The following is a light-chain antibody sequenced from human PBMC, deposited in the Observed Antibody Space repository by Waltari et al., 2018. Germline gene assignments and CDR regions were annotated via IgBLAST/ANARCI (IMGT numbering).Light chain of an antibody. Sequence: AIQLTQSPSSLSASVVDRVTITFRASQGISSALSWYQQKPGKAPKLLIYDASSLESGVPARFSGSGSGTDFTLTISSLQPEDFATYYCQQSFTFGPGTKVDIK. V-gene: IGKV1-13*02. J-gene: IGKJ3*01. CDR3: QQSFT. CDR1: QGISSA. CDR2: DAS.